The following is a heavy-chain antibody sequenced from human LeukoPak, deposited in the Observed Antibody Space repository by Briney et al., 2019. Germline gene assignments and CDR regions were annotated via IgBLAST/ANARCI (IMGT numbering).Heavy chain of an antibody. CDR2: ISATGDNT. Sequence: GGSLRLSCAASRFSFNSYVMSWVRQSPGKGLECVSGISATGDNTYYADSVKGRFTISRDNSKNTLYLQMNSLRVEDTAVYYCAKVSGRIQIWPQPFGDGMDVWGQGTTVTVSS. CDR1: RFSFNSYV. V-gene: IGHV3-23*01. D-gene: IGHD5-18*01. CDR3: AKVSGRIQIWPQPFGDGMDV. J-gene: IGHJ6*02.